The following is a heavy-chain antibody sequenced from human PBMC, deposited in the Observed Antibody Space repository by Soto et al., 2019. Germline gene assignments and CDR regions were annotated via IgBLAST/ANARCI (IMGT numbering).Heavy chain of an antibody. D-gene: IGHD3-10*01. CDR1: EGTFNRYT. V-gene: IGHV1-69*02. J-gene: IGHJ4*02. Sequence: QVQLVQSGAEVKKPGSPVRVSCSASEGTFNRYTINWVRQAPGQRLEWVGRVNPIVGMSSSASKFQGRVRIFAKKSTSTVYMALTSLKSEDTAVYYCATTYGSGSAHFDSWGQGTLVTVS. CDR2: VNPIVGMS. CDR3: ATTYGSGSAHFDS.